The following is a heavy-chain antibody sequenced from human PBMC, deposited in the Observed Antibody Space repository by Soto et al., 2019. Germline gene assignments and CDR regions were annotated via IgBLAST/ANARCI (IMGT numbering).Heavy chain of an antibody. J-gene: IGHJ4*02. V-gene: IGHV3-53*01. Sequence: RRLSFAVSVITVSSYYMSWVRQAAGKGLEWVSVIYAGTITYYADSVKGRFTIYRDNSKNTLNLEMNSLRVEDTAVYYCARIPYDNSGTIFDYWGQGTLVTVSS. CDR1: VITVSSYY. D-gene: IGHD3-22*01. CDR2: IYAGTIT. CDR3: ARIPYDNSGTIFDY.